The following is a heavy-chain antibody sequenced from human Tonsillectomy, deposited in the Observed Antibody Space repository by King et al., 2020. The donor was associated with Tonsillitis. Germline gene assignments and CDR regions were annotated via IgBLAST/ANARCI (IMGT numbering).Heavy chain of an antibody. CDR1: GFTFSSYA. D-gene: IGHD6-13*01. J-gene: IGHJ4*02. V-gene: IGHV3-30-3*01. Sequence: VQLVESGGGVVQPGRSLRLSCAASGFTFSSYAMHWVRQAPGKGLEWVAVISYDGSNKYYADSVKGRFTISRDNSKNTLYLQMNSLRAECTAVYYCAGGGGSSWYLGQGTLVTVSS. CDR2: ISYDGSNK. CDR3: AGGGGSSWY.